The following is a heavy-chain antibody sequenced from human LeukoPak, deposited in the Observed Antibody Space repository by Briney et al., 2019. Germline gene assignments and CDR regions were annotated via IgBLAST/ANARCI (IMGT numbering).Heavy chain of an antibody. CDR2: ISTSGSNI. V-gene: IGHV3-11*01. Sequence: GGSLRLSCAASGFTFSDYYMNWIRQAPGKGLEWVSYISTSGSNIYYADSVKGRFTIARDNAKNSLYLQMNSLRAEDTAVYYCVTEMDFAPPGWFDPWGQGTLVTVSS. D-gene: IGHD2-2*03. CDR1: GFTFSDYY. CDR3: VTEMDFAPPGWFDP. J-gene: IGHJ5*02.